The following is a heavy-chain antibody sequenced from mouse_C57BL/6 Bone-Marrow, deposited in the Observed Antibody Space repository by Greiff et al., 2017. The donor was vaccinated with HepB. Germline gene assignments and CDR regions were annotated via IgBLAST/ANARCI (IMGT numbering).Heavy chain of an antibody. V-gene: IGHV1-5*01. CDR1: GYTFTSYW. J-gene: IGHJ2*01. Sequence: VQLKQSGTVLARPGASVKMSCKTSGYTFTSYWMHWVKQRPGQGLEWIGAIYPGNSDTSYNQKFKGKAKLTAVTSASTAYMELSSLTNEDSAVYYCTVYYYGSSYKDFDYWGQGTTLTVSS. CDR3: TVYYYGSSYKDFDY. CDR2: IYPGNSDT. D-gene: IGHD1-1*01.